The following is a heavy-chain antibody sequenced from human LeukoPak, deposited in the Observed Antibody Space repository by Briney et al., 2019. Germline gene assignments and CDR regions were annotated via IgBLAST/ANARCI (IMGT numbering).Heavy chain of an antibody. CDR2: ISSSSSYI. Sequence: GGSLRLSCAASGFTFSSYSMNWVRQAPGKGLEWVSSISSSSSYIYYADSVKGRFTISRDNAKNSLHLQMNSLRAEDTAVYYCARDRISQWLTPLGYWGQGTLVTVSS. CDR3: ARDRISQWLTPLGY. J-gene: IGHJ4*02. D-gene: IGHD6-19*01. V-gene: IGHV3-21*01. CDR1: GFTFSSYS.